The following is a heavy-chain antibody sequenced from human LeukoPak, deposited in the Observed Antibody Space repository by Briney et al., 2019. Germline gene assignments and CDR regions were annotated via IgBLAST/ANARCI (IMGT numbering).Heavy chain of an antibody. CDR2: ISSSGSTI. J-gene: IGHJ4*02. V-gene: IGHV3-11*04. Sequence: GGSLRLSCAASGFTFSDYYMSWIRQAPGKGLEWVSYISSSGSTIYYADSVKGQFTISRDNAKNSLYLQMNSLRAEDTAVYYCAKNLRGEELLPFDYWGQGTLVTVSS. CDR1: GFTFSDYY. CDR3: AKNLRGEELLPFDY. D-gene: IGHD1-26*01.